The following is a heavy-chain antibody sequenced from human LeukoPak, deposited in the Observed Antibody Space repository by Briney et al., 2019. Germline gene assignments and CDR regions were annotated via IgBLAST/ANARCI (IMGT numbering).Heavy chain of an antibody. J-gene: IGHJ4*02. D-gene: IGHD4-17*01. CDR2: IYHSGST. CDR1: GYSISSGYY. CDR3: ARVGPYGTFDY. Sequence: ASETLSLTCTVSGYSISSGYYWGWIRQPPGKGLEWIGSIYHSGSTYYNPSLKSRVTISVDTSKNQFSLKLSSVTAADTAVYYCARVGPYGTFDYWGQGTLVTVSS. V-gene: IGHV4-38-2*02.